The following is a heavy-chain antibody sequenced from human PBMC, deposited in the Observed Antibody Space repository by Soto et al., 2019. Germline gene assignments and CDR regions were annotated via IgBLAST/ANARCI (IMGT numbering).Heavy chain of an antibody. Sequence: GGSLRLSCAASGFTFSSDAMHWVRRAPGKGLEWVAFIWNDGSNKHYADSVKGRFIISRDNSENTLYLQMNSLRAEDTAVYFCARDPGGSGYAFDMWGQGTMVTVSS. CDR3: ARDPGGSGYAFDM. J-gene: IGHJ3*02. D-gene: IGHD6-25*01. CDR2: IWNDGSNK. V-gene: IGHV3-33*01. CDR1: GFTFSSDA.